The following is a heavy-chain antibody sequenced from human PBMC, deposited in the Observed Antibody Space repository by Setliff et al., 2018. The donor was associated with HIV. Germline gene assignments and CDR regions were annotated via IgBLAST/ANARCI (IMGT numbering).Heavy chain of an antibody. V-gene: IGHV3-23*01. J-gene: IGHJ4*02. D-gene: IGHD3-3*01. CDR2: TTSNGRTT. CDR1: GVTFSSAQ. Sequence: GGSLRLSCVASGVTFSSAQMNWVRQAPGKGLEWVSATTSNGRTTDYAESVRGRFTLSRDNSRNTLYLHMTSLRAEDTAIYYCAKAWGSGYPSFESALMFDVWGQGTLVTVSS. CDR3: AKAWGSGYPSFESALMFDV.